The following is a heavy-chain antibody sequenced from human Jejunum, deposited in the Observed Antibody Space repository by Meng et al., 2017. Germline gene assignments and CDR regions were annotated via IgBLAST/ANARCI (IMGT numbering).Heavy chain of an antibody. V-gene: IGHV3-74*01. CDR3: FWERG. D-gene: IGHD3-16*01. CDR2: VDFTTGT. Sequence: VHCRGVIVSAWGSLLLSCVASGFTVTAHWMHWVLQAPWKGLVWVAGVDFTTGTFYADPVKGRYTVTRDNAKNTVYLQMNSLRAEDTGVYYCFWERGWGQGTLVTVSS. CDR1: GFTVTAHW. J-gene: IGHJ4*02.